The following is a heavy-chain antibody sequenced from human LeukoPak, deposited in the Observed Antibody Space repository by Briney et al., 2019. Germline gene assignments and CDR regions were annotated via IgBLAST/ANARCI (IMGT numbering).Heavy chain of an antibody. CDR3: VKAVAWRRFDP. D-gene: IGHD6-19*01. Sequence: SETLSLTCTVSGGSISSYYWSWIRQPPGKGLEWIGYIFYTGSTNYNPSLKSRVTISVLTSKNRFSLKMNSVSAADTAVYYCVKAVAWRRFDPWGQGTLVTVSS. CDR2: IFYTGST. CDR1: GGSISSYY. V-gene: IGHV4-59*12. J-gene: IGHJ5*02.